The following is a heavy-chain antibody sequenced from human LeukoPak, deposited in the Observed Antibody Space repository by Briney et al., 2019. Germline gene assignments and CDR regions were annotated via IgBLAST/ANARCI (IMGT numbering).Heavy chain of an antibody. CDR3: ARSPYYYYGVDV. J-gene: IGHJ6*02. CDR1: GGSISTYY. V-gene: IGHV4-59*01. Sequence: PSETLSLTCTVSGGSISTYYWSWIRQPPGKGLEWIGYIYYSGSSNYNPSLKSRVTLSVDTSKNQFSLKVSSVTAADTAMYYCARSPYYYYGVDVWGQGTTVTVSS. CDR2: IYYSGSS.